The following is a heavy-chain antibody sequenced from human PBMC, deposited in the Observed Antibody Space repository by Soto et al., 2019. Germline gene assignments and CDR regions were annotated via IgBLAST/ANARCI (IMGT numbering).Heavy chain of an antibody. CDR3: ARLMITFRGVFDDS. Sequence: ASVKVSCKASGYSFTDFYIHWVRQAPGQGLEWMGCILPSSGVAKYSENFQGRITMSRDTSIDTAYMDLSGLTSDDTAMYYCARLMITFRGVFDDSWGRGTLVTVSS. CDR1: GYSFTDFY. CDR2: ILPSSGVA. J-gene: IGHJ4*02. D-gene: IGHD3-16*02. V-gene: IGHV1-2*02.